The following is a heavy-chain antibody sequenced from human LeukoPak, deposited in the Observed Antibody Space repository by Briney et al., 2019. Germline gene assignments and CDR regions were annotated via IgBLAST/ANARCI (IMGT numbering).Heavy chain of an antibody. D-gene: IGHD3-22*01. CDR3: AIPSSYDGSRYYHAY. J-gene: IGHJ4*02. Sequence: GGSLRLSCVASGITFGSYSMTWVRQAPGKGLEWVANIDPDGSEKDYVESVKGRLTISRDNAKKILYLQMNSLRADDTAVYYCAIPSSYDGSRYYHAYWGQGTLVPVSS. CDR2: IDPDGSEK. CDR1: GITFGSYS. V-gene: IGHV3-7*01.